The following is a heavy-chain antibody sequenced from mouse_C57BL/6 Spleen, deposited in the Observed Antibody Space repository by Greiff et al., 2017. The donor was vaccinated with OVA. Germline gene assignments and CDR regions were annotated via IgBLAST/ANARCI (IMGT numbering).Heavy chain of an antibody. D-gene: IGHD2-4*01. V-gene: IGHV5-17*01. J-gene: IGHJ3*01. CDR2: ISSGSSTI. CDR3: ARVDDYDGFAY. CDR1: GFTFSDYG. Sequence: DVKLVESGGGLVKPGGSLKLSCAASGFTFSDYGMHWVRQAPEQGLEWVAYISSGSSTIYYADTVKGRFTISRDNAKNTLFLQMTSLRSEDTAMYYCARVDDYDGFAYWGQGTLVTVSA.